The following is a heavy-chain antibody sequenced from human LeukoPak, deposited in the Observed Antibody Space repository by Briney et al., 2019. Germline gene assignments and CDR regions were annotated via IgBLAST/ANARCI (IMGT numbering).Heavy chain of an antibody. V-gene: IGHV1-2*04. CDR1: GYTFSGYY. Sequence: GGSVRVSCKASGYTFSGYYMNWVRQAPGKGLEWMGWINPNSGGTNYAQKFQGWVTMTRDTSMTTAYMDLSRLRSDDTAVYYCARLLRAGGNWFALWGQGTLVTVSS. J-gene: IGHJ5*02. D-gene: IGHD3-16*01. CDR3: ARLLRAGGNWFAL. CDR2: INPNSGGT.